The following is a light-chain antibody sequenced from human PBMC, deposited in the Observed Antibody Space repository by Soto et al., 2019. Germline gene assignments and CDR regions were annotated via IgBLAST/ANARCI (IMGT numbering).Light chain of an antibody. CDR1: SSNIGAGYD. CDR2: GNN. V-gene: IGLV1-40*01. Sequence: QSVLTQPPSVSGAPGQRVTISCTGSSSNIGAGYDVHWYQQLPGTAPKLLIYGNNNRPSGVPDRFSGSKSGTSASLAITGLQAEDEADYYYQSYDSSLSGYVFXTGTKVTVL. CDR3: QSYDSSLSGYV. J-gene: IGLJ1*01.